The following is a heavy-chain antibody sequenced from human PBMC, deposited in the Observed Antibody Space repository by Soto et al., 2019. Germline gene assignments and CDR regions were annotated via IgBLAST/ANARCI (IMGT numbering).Heavy chain of an antibody. V-gene: IGHV4-34*01. Sequence: SETLSLTCAVYGGSFSGYYWSWIRQPPGKXLEWIGEINHSGSTNYNPSLKSRVTISVDTSKNQFSLKLSSVTAADTAVYYCASSGPNDYDFWSGYYTNYYGMDVWGQGTTVTVSS. CDR3: ASSGPNDYDFWSGYYTNYYGMDV. CDR2: INHSGST. D-gene: IGHD3-3*01. J-gene: IGHJ6*02. CDR1: GGSFSGYY.